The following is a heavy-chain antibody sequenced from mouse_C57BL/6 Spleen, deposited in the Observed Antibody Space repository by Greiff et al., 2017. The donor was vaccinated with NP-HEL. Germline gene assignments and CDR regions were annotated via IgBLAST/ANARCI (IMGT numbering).Heavy chain of an antibody. CDR3: ARPGGPNYYAMDY. CDR2: ISSGSSTI. D-gene: IGHD3-3*01. Sequence: EVKLQESGGGLVKPGGSLKLSCAASGFTFSDYGMHWVRQAPEKGLEWVAYISSGSSTIYYADTVKGRFTISRDNAKNTLFLQMTSLRSEDTAMYYCARPGGPNYYAMDYWGQGTSVTVSS. V-gene: IGHV5-17*01. J-gene: IGHJ4*01. CDR1: GFTFSDYG.